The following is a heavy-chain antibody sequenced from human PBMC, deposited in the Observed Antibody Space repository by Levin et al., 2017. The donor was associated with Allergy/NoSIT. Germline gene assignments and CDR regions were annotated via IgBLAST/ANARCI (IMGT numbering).Heavy chain of an antibody. Sequence: GGSLRLSCAASGFSFSSYAMHWVRQPPGEGLQWVSIISYNGVNIDYADSVKGRFTISRDNSKNTLYLQMNSLRAEDTAIYYWARRDRVGGDPLNALDIWGQGTMVTVSS. CDR1: GFSFSSYA. D-gene: IGHD4-17*01. V-gene: IGHV3-30-3*01. CDR2: ISYNGVNI. CDR3: ARRDRVGGDPLNALDI. J-gene: IGHJ3*02.